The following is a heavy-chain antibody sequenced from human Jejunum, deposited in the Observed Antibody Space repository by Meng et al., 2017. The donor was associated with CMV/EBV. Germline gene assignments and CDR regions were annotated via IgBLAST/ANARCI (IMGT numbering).Heavy chain of an antibody. CDR2: ISPDGRST. V-gene: IGHV3-74*01. Sequence: CAASGFTFCSCWMHWVRQVPGEGLVWVSRISPDGRSTYYADFLKGRFTISRDNGKNTLYLQINSLRAEDTALYYWARGADGYGNFDYWGQGTLVTVSS. CDR3: ARGADGYGNFDY. D-gene: IGHD5-24*01. CDR1: GFTFCSCW. J-gene: IGHJ4*02.